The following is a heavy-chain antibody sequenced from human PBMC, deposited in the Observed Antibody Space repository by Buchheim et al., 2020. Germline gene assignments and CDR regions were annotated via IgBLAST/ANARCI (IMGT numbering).Heavy chain of an antibody. CDR2: ISRRSSYI. CDR3: ARSRPMVYAIHNWCDP. J-gene: IGHJ5*02. V-gene: IGHV3-21*01. D-gene: IGHD2-8*01. Sequence: EVKLVESGGGLDKPGGSLRLSCEASGFTFSSYSMNWVGKAPGKGLEWVSSISRRSSYIYYAHSVKGRFTLYRDNAKTSLYLQMNSLRAEDTAVYYCARSRPMVYAIHNWCDPWGQGTL. CDR1: GFTFSSYS.